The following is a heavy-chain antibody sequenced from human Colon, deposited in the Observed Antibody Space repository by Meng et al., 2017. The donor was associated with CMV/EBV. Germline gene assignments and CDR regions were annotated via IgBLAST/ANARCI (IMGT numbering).Heavy chain of an antibody. V-gene: IGHV1-2*02. CDR1: GYRFIDHY. D-gene: IGHD1-26*01. CDR2: IIPNSGGT. Sequence: QVQLLQSGPEVKKAGXSVKVSCKTSGYRFIDHYIHWVRQAPGQGLEWMGWIIPNSGGTDYAQKFQGRVTMTRDTSIDTAYMEVTRLTSDDTAVYFCARGSSGSWGGSNWFDPWGQGTLVTVSS. J-gene: IGHJ5*02. CDR3: ARGSSGSWGGSNWFDP.